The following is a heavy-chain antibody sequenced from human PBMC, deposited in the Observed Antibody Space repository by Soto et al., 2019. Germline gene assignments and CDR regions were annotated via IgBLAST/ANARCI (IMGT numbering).Heavy chain of an antibody. CDR3: ARHYYDFWSGYYTLFDY. D-gene: IGHD3-3*01. Sequence: SVKASCRPSGGTFSSYSISWLRQAPGQGLEWMGGIIPIFGTANYAQKSQGRVTITADESTSTAYMELSSLRSEDTAVYYCARHYYDFWSGYYTLFDYWGQGTLVTVSS. CDR2: IIPIFGTA. CDR1: GGTFSSYS. V-gene: IGHV1-69*01. J-gene: IGHJ4*02.